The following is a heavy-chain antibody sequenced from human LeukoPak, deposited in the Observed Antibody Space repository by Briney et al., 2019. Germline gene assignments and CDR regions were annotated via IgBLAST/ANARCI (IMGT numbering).Heavy chain of an antibody. CDR1: GGSISSSSYY. J-gene: IGHJ6*02. CDR2: IYYSGST. CDR3: ARGDVAFAGMDV. V-gene: IGHV4-39*07. Sequence: SETLSLTCTVSGGSISSSSYYWGWIRQPPGKGLEWIGSIYYSGSTYYNPSLKSRVTISVDTSKNQFSLKLSSVTAADTAVYYCARGDVAFAGMDVWGQGTTVTVSS. D-gene: IGHD2-15*01.